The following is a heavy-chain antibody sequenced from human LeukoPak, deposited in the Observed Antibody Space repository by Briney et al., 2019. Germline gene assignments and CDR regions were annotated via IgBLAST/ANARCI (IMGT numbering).Heavy chain of an antibody. CDR2: INSDGSST. J-gene: IGHJ4*02. CDR3: ASGRISD. D-gene: IGHD1-26*01. Sequence: GGSLRLSCVASGLTFRSHGMNWVRQAPGKGLEWVSRINSDGSSTSYADSVKGRFTISRDNAKNTLCLQMNSLRAEDTAVYYCASGRISDWGQGTLVTVSS. CDR1: GLTFRSHG. V-gene: IGHV3-74*01.